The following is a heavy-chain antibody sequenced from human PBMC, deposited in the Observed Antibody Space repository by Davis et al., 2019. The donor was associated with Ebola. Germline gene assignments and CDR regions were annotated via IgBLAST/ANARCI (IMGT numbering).Heavy chain of an antibody. CDR1: GYTFTRFW. D-gene: IGHD1-14*01. Sequence: GESLKISCKGSGYTFTRFWIGWVRQMPGKGLEWVAIIYPGDTDARYSPSFQGHVTISADKSINTAYLQWNSLKASDTAMYYCVRHYNWFDPWGQGTLVNVSS. CDR3: VRHYNWFDP. J-gene: IGHJ5*02. CDR2: IYPGDTDA. V-gene: IGHV5-51*01.